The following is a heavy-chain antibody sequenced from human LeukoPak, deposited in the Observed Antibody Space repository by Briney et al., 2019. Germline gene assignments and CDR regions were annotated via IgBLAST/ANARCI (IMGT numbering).Heavy chain of an antibody. CDR1: GYTFTGYY. D-gene: IGHD3-22*01. CDR3: ATDYYDSSGYYP. J-gene: IGHJ5*02. CDR2: INPNSGGT. V-gene: IGHV1-2*02. Sequence: ASVKVSCKASGYTFTGYYMHWVRQAPGQGLEWMGWINPNSGGTNYAQKFQGRVTMTRDTSISTAYMELSRLRSDDTAVYYCATDYYDSSGYYPWGQGTLVTVSS.